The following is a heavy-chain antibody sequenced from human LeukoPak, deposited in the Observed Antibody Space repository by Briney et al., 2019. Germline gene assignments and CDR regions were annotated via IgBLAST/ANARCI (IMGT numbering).Heavy chain of an antibody. CDR1: GGSISSGPYY. CDR2: IFVSDTSGIT. V-gene: IGHV4-61*02. CDR3: ARTSRHNDILTGLDV. Sequence: SETLSLTCTVSGGSISSGPYYWSWIRQPAGKGLEWIGRIFVSDTSGITNYNPSLKTRVTISLDRSKNQVSLQLSSVTAADTAVYYCARTSRHNDILTGLDVWGKGTAVTVSS. J-gene: IGHJ6*04. D-gene: IGHD3-9*01.